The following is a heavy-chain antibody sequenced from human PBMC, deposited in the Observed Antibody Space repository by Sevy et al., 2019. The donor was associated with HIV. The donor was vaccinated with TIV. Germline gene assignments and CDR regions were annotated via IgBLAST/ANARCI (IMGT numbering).Heavy chain of an antibody. J-gene: IGHJ5*02. V-gene: IGHV3-20*04. Sequence: GGSLRLSCAASGLNFDDYGMSWVRQAPGKGLEWVSAINWNGVGTSYADSVKGRFTISRDNAKNSLYLQMNSLRAEDTAVYYCAKVMAAAGREAARGWFDPWGQGTLVTVSS. D-gene: IGHD6-13*01. CDR1: GLNFDDYG. CDR3: AKVMAAAGREAARGWFDP. CDR2: INWNGVGT.